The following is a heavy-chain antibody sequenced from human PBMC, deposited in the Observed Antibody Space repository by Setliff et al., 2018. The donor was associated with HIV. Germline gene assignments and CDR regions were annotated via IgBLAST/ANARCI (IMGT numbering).Heavy chain of an antibody. J-gene: IGHJ6*02. CDR2: ISTSSTYT. Sequence: GSLRLSCAPSGFTFGSYAMSWVRQAPGKGLEWVSVISTSSTYTYYADSLKGRFTISRDNSKNTLYLQMNSLRAEDTAVYYCAKTLPTLYPPHDYYFAMDVWGQGTTVTVSS. CDR3: AKTLPTLYPPHDYYFAMDV. D-gene: IGHD2-15*01. CDR1: GFTFGSYA. V-gene: IGHV3-23*01.